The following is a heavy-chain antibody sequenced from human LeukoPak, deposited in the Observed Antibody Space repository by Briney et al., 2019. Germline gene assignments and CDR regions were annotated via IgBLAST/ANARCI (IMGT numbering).Heavy chain of an antibody. V-gene: IGHV4-39*07. CDR1: GGSISSSSYY. CDR2: IYYSGST. CDR3: ARDLSSSWYPREYYYYYMDV. J-gene: IGHJ6*03. D-gene: IGHD6-13*01. Sequence: PSETLSLTCTVSGGSISSSSYYWGWIRQPPGKGLEWIGSIYYSGSTYYNPSLKSRVTISVDTSKNQFSLKLSSVTAADTAVYYCARDLSSSWYPREYYYYYMDVWGKGTTVTVSS.